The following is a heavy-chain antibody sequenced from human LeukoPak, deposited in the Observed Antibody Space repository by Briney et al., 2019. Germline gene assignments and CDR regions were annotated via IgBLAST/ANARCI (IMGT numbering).Heavy chain of an antibody. CDR1: GGTFSSYA. CDR2: IIPIFGTA. J-gene: IGHJ6*03. V-gene: IGHV1-69*01. Sequence: SVKVSCKASGGTFSSYAISWVRQAPGQGLKWMGGIIPIFGTANYAQKFQGRVTITADESTSTAYMELSSLRSEDTAVYYCATADLDIVVPGGGYYYYYMDVWGKGTTVTVSS. D-gene: IGHD2-15*01. CDR3: ATADLDIVVPGGGYYYYYMDV.